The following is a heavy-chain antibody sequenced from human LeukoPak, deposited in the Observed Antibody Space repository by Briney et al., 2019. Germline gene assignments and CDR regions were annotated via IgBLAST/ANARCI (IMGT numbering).Heavy chain of an antibody. CDR1: GFTFSSYW. CDR3: ARGPSPYADAFDI. J-gene: IGHJ3*02. V-gene: IGHV3-7*01. CDR2: IKQDGSEK. Sequence: GGSLRLSCAASGFTFSSYWMSWVRQAPGKGLEWVANIKQDGSEKYYVGSVKGRFTISRDNAKNSLYLQMNSLRAEDTAVYYCARGPSPYADAFDIWGQGTMVTVSS.